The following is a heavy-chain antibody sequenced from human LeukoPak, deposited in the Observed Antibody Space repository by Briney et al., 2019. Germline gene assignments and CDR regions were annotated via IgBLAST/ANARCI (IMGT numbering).Heavy chain of an antibody. CDR3: ARDLTVVTGTDY. CDR2: ISAYNGNT. J-gene: IGHJ4*02. Sequence: ASVKVSCKASGYTFTSYGSSLVRQAPGHRLEWTGWISAYNGNTNYAQKLQGRVTMTTDTSTSTAYMELRSLRSDDTAVYYCARDLTVVTGTDYWGQGTLVTVSS. CDR1: GYTFTSYG. V-gene: IGHV1-18*01. D-gene: IGHD4-23*01.